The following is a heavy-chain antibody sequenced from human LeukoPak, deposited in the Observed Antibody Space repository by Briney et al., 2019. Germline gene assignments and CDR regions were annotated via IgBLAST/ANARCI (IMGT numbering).Heavy chain of an antibody. CDR3: AKTYYYGSGTYIDS. Sequence: GRSLRLSCAASGFTFSSYGMHWVRQAPGEGLEWVALMRYDGINKYYADSVKGRFTISRDTSKNTLFLQMNSLRAEDTAVYYCAKTYYYGSGTYIDSWGQGTLVAVSS. D-gene: IGHD3-10*01. V-gene: IGHV3-30*02. CDR1: GFTFSSYG. CDR2: MRYDGINK. J-gene: IGHJ5*01.